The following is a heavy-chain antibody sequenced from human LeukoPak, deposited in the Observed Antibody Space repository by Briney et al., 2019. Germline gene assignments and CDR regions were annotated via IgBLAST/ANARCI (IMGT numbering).Heavy chain of an antibody. CDR3: ARHLVGSSMGV. Sequence: SETLSLTCTVSGCSISSYYWSWIRQPPGKGLEWIGYIYYSGSTNYNPSLKSRVTISVDTSKNQFSLKLSSVTAADTAVYYCARHLVGSSMGVWGKGTTVTVSS. CDR1: GCSISSYY. J-gene: IGHJ6*03. D-gene: IGHD3-10*01. CDR2: IYYSGST. V-gene: IGHV4-59*08.